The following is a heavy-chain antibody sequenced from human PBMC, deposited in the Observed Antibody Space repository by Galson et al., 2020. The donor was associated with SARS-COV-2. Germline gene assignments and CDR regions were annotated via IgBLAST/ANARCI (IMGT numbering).Heavy chain of an antibody. Sequence: TLSLTCAVSGTSISGGSYSWNWIRQPPGKGLEWIGYISHSGGTYYNPSLKSRVTISGDRSKNQFSLRLSSVTAADTAVYYCARLHYGEYAPEAFDIWGPGTRVTVAS. V-gene: IGHV4-30-2*01. J-gene: IGHJ3*02. D-gene: IGHD4-17*01. CDR2: ISHSGGT. CDR3: ARLHYGEYAPEAFDI. CDR1: GTSISGGSYS.